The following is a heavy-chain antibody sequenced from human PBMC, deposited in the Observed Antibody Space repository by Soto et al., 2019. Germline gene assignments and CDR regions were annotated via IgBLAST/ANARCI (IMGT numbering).Heavy chain of an antibody. CDR1: GFTVSSNY. Sequence: PGGSLRLSCAAPGFTVSSNYMSWVRQAPGKGLEWVSVIYSGGSTYYADSVKGRLTISRDNSKNTLYLQMNSLRAEDTAEYYCGRERSSSSWYFDYWGQGTLVTVSS. V-gene: IGHV3-53*01. D-gene: IGHD6-13*01. J-gene: IGHJ4*02. CDR3: GRERSSSSWYFDY. CDR2: IYSGGST.